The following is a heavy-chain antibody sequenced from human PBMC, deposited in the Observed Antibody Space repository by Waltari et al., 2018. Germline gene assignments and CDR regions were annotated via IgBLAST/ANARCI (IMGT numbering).Heavy chain of an antibody. CDR1: GTSISNYY. CDR2: ISDSGSP. D-gene: IGHD6-13*01. V-gene: IGHV4-59*01. CDR3: ARTSGAAAGKFDY. J-gene: IGHJ4*02. Sequence: QVQLQESGPGLVKPSETLSLTCTVSGTSISNYYWTWIRQPPGKGLEWIGYISDSGSPSDNPSLKSRVTISGDTSKNHFSLKLSSVTAADTAVYYCARTSGAAAGKFDYWGQGTLVTVSS.